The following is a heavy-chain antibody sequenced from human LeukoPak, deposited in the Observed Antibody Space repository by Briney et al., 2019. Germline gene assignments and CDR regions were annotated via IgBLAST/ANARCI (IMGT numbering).Heavy chain of an antibody. Sequence: TGGSLRLSCAASGFTVSSNYMSWVRQAPGKRLEWVSVIYSGGSTYYADSVKGRFTISRDNSKNTLYLQMNSLRAEDTAVYYCARDYYEPLRFDYWGQGTLVTVSS. CDR2: IYSGGST. V-gene: IGHV3-66*01. CDR1: GFTVSSNY. CDR3: ARDYYEPLRFDY. D-gene: IGHD3-22*01. J-gene: IGHJ4*02.